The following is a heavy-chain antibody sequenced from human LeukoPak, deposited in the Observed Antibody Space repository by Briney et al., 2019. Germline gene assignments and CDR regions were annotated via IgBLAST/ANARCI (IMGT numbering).Heavy chain of an antibody. D-gene: IGHD3-10*01. CDR1: DVSMSSGGYS. CDR3: ARGGLYYYGSGSYTPFDP. V-gene: IGHV4-30-2*01. Sequence: SETLSLTCAVSDVSMSSGGYSWRWLLQPPGKGLEWIAYIYHSGSTYYNPSLKSRVTISVDRPKTQFSLKLSSVTAADTAVYYCARGGLYYYGSGSYTPFDPWGQGTLVTVSS. CDR2: IYHSGST. J-gene: IGHJ5*02.